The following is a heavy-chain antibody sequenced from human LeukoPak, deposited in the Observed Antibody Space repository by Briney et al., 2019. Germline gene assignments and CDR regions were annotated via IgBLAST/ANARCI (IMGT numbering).Heavy chain of an antibody. CDR2: IYSGGST. CDR3: ASQYYYDSSGGDY. V-gene: IGHV3-53*01. D-gene: IGHD3-22*01. J-gene: IGHJ4*02. Sequence: GGSLRLSCAASGFTVSGNYMSWVRQAPGKGLEWVSVIYSGGSTYCADSVKGRFTISRDNSKNTLYLQMNSLRAEDTAVYYCASQYYYDSSGGDYWGQGTLVTVSS. CDR1: GFTVSGNY.